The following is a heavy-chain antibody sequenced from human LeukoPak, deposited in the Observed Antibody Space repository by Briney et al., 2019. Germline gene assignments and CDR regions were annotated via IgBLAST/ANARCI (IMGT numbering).Heavy chain of an antibody. CDR2: IYSGGST. D-gene: IGHD4-23*01. J-gene: IGHJ3*02. V-gene: IGHV3-66*01. Sequence: GGSLRLSCAASGFTVSSNYMSWVRQAPGKGLEWVSVIYSGGSTYYADSVKGRFTISRDNSKNTLYLQMNSLRAEDTAVYYCASNSGGNTSDAFDIWGRGTLVTVSS. CDR1: GFTVSSNY. CDR3: ASNSGGNTSDAFDI.